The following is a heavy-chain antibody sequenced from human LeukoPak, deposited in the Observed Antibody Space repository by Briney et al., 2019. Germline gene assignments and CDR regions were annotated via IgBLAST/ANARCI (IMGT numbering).Heavy chain of an antibody. J-gene: IGHJ4*02. V-gene: IGHV1-3*03. CDR3: ARSLVPTNWGFWGG. D-gene: IGHD7-27*01. Sequence: ASVKVSCTASGYTFTSYAMHWVRQAPGQRLEWMGWINAGNGNTKYSQEFQGRVTITRDTSASTAYLQWSSLKASDTAIYYCARSLVPTNWGFWGGWGQGTLVTVSS. CDR1: GYTFTSYA. CDR2: INAGNGNT.